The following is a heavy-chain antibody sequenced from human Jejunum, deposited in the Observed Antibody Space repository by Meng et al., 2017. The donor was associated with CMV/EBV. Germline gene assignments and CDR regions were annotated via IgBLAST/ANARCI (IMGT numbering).Heavy chain of an antibody. Sequence: VQLVRYGNEVKKPGASVKFSCKTFGYTFTHYSLKWVRQAPGQGLEWMGWISTYNGHANYAQKFQGRVTMTTDTSSSTTYMELRSLKSDDTAIYYCARDLDDYSNFMNYWGQGTLVTVSS. CDR2: ISTYNGHA. CDR3: ARDLDDYSNFMNY. V-gene: IGHV1-18*01. J-gene: IGHJ4*02. D-gene: IGHD4-11*01. CDR1: GYTFTHYS.